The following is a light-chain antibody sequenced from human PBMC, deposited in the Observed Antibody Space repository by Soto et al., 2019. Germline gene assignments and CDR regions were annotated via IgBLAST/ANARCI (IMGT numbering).Light chain of an antibody. V-gene: IGLV1-40*01. J-gene: IGLJ1*01. CDR3: SSYTSGSSHYV. CDR2: GNT. Sequence: QSVLTQPPSVSGAPGQRVTISCTGSTSDIGAGFDVHWYQQLPGKAPKLLIYGNTNRPSGVSNRFSGSKSGNTASLTISGLQAEDEADYHCSSYTSGSSHYVFGTGTKVTVL. CDR1: TSDIGAGFD.